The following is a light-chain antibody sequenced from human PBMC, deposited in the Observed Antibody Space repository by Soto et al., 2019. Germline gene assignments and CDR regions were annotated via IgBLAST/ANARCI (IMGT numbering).Light chain of an antibody. CDR2: DVS. CDR3: SSYTITSIVL. CDR1: SSDVGGYNY. V-gene: IGLV2-14*03. J-gene: IGLJ2*01. Sequence: QSALTQPASVSGSPGQSITISCTGTSSDVGGYNYVSWYQQHPGKAPQLLIHDVSRRPSGVPNRFSGSKSGNTASLTISGLQAEDEADYYCSSYTITSIVLFGGGTKLTVL.